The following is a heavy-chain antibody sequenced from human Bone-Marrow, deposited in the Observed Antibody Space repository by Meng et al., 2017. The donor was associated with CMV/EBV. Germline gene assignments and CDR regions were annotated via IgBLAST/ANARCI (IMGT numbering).Heavy chain of an antibody. J-gene: IGHJ5*02. D-gene: IGHD6-19*01. CDR1: GFTFDDYG. V-gene: IGHV3-20*04. CDR3: ASGNYQSRVAVAGTTNWFDP. Sequence: GGSLRLSCAASGFTFDDYGMSWVRQAPGKGLEWVSGINWNGGSTGYADSVKGRFTISRDNAKNSLYLQMNSLRAEDTALYYCASGNYQSRVAVAGTTNWFDPWGQGTLVTVSS. CDR2: INWNGGST.